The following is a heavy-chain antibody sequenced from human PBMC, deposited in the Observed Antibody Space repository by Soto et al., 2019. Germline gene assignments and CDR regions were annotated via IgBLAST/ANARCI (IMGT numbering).Heavy chain of an antibody. J-gene: IGHJ4*02. D-gene: IGHD3-3*01. CDR1: GFTFSSYA. Sequence: QVQLVESGGGVVQPGTSLRLSCAASGFTFSSYAMHWVRQAPGKGLEWVAVISYDGSKKYYADSVKGRFTISRDTTKNTLNLQMNSLRAEDRAVYYCARDEWIDYWGQGTLVTVSS. V-gene: IGHV3-30*04. CDR2: ISYDGSKK. CDR3: ARDEWIDY.